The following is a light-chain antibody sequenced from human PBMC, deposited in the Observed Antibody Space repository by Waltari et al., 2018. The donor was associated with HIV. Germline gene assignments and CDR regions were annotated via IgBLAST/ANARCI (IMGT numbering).Light chain of an antibody. CDR3: LLSFNGVVV. Sequence: QAVVTPEPSLPVSPGGTVTLTCPSRTRAVTSGHCPYWFQRRPGQAPKTLLYDTSNRHSWTPARFSGSLLGDKAALTLTGAQFEDEADYFCLLSFNGVVVFGGGTSLTVL. CDR1: TRAVTSGHC. CDR2: DTS. V-gene: IGLV7-46*01. J-gene: IGLJ2*01.